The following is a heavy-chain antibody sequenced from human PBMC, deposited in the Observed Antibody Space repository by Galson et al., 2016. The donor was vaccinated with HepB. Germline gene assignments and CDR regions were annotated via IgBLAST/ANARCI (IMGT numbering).Heavy chain of an antibody. Sequence: SLRLSCAGTGFTFSPYAMSWVRQAPGKGLEWVSVISGSGASTYYADSVKGRFTISRDNSKNTLYLQVNSLRVEDTAIYYCARGRTTSCNSAFDIWGQGTMVTVSS. CDR2: ISGSGAST. V-gene: IGHV3-23*01. D-gene: IGHD2-2*02. CDR3: ARGRTTSCNSAFDI. J-gene: IGHJ3*02. CDR1: GFTFSPYA.